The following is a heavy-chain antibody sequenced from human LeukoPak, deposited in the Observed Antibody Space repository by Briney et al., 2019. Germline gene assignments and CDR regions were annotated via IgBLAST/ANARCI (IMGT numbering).Heavy chain of an antibody. V-gene: IGHV3-48*04. D-gene: IGHD2-2*01. J-gene: IGHJ4*02. CDR1: GFTFSSYG. CDR3: ARGGYCSSTSCHSLDY. Sequence: GGSLRLSCAASGFTFSSYGMSWVRQAPGKGLEWVSYISSSGSTIYYADSVKGRFTISRDNAKNSLYLQMNSLRAEDTAVYYCARGGYCSSTSCHSLDYWGQGTLVTVSS. CDR2: ISSSGSTI.